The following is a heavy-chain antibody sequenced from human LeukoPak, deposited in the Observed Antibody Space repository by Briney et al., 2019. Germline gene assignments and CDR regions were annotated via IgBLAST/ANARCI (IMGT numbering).Heavy chain of an antibody. CDR1: GGSISSYH. D-gene: IGHD6-13*01. CDR3: ARHLGAAVGRIDY. V-gene: IGHV4-59*08. Sequence: SETLSLTCTVSGGSISSYHWSWIRQPPGKGLEWIGYIYYSGSTNYNPSLKSRVTISVDTSKNQFSLNLSSVTAADTAVYYCARHLGAAVGRIDYWGQGTLVTVSS. J-gene: IGHJ4*02. CDR2: IYYSGST.